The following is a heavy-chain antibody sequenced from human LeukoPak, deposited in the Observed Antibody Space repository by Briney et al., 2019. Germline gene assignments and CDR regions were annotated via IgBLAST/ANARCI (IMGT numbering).Heavy chain of an antibody. Sequence: GASVKVSCKASGYTFTGYYMHWVRQAPGQGLEWMGWINPNSGGTNYAQKLQGRVTMTTDTSTSTAYMELRSLRSDDTAVYYCARDLTYDILTGCPDYWGQGTLVTVSS. CDR2: INPNSGGT. V-gene: IGHV1-2*02. CDR3: ARDLTYDILTGCPDY. J-gene: IGHJ4*02. CDR1: GYTFTGYY. D-gene: IGHD3-9*01.